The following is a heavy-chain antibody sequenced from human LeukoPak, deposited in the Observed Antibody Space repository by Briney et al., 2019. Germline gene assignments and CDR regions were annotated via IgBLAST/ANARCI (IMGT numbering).Heavy chain of an antibody. CDR3: AKDRLMVYAMSALSGYYYYMDV. V-gene: IGHV3-23*01. CDR2: IGGTGVRT. CDR1: GFTSSSYA. Sequence: GGSLRLSCASSGFTSSSYAMSWVRQAPGKGLEWVPTIGGTGVRTYYADSVKGRFTISRDNSKNTLYLQMNSLRAEDTAVYYCAKDRLMVYAMSALSGYYYYMDVWGKGTTVTVSS. D-gene: IGHD2-8*01. J-gene: IGHJ6*03.